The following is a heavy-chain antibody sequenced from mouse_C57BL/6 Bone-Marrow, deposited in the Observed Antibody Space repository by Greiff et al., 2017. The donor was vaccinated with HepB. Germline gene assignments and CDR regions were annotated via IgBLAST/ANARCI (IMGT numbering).Heavy chain of an antibody. D-gene: IGHD1-1*01. Sequence: VQLQQSGPELVKPGASVKMSCKASGYTFTDYNMHWVKQSHGKSLEWIGYINPNNGGTSYNQKFKGKATLTVNKSSSTAYMELRSLTSEDSAVYCCARVTTVVDFDYWGQGTTLTVSS. CDR3: ARVTTVVDFDY. CDR1: GYTFTDYN. CDR2: INPNNGGT. V-gene: IGHV1-22*01. J-gene: IGHJ2*01.